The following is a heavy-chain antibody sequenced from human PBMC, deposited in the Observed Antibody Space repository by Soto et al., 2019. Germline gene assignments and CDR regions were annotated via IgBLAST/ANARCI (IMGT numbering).Heavy chain of an antibody. D-gene: IGHD6-13*01. CDR1: GGSISEKY. Sequence: SETLSLTCIVSGGSISEKYWNWVRQPPGKGLEWIGLIFANGHTDYNPSLKSRVTMSVDASKDQFSLRLTSMTAADTAVYYCVASLAASGLNWLDPWGRGTLVTVSS. CDR3: VASLAASGLNWLDP. CDR2: IFANGHT. J-gene: IGHJ5*02. V-gene: IGHV4-4*07.